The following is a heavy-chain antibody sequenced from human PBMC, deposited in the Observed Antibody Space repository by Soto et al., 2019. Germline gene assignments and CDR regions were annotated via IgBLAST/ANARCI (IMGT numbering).Heavy chain of an antibody. Sequence: QVQLVESGGGVVQPGRSLRLSCAASGFTFSSYGMHWVRQAPGKGLEWVAVIWYDGSNKYYADSVKGRFTISRDNSKNTLYLQMNSLRAEDTAVYYCASLCSGGSCYLDYGDYDFDYWVQGTLVTVSS. CDR2: IWYDGSNK. CDR1: GFTFSSYG. CDR3: ASLCSGGSCYLDYGDYDFDY. V-gene: IGHV3-33*01. D-gene: IGHD2-15*01. J-gene: IGHJ4*02.